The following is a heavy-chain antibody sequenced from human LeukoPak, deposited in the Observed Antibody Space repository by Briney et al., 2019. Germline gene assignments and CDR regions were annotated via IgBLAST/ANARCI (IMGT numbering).Heavy chain of an antibody. CDR2: IYYSGST. CDR1: GGSISGYY. J-gene: IGHJ6*03. V-gene: IGHV4-59*01. CDR3: ARDWRRYFEGDYYYYMDV. Sequence: SETLSLTCTVSGGSISGYYWSWIRQPPGKGLEWIGYIYYSGSTNYNPSLKSRVTISVDTSKNQFSLNLSSVTAADTAVYYCARDWRRYFEGDYYYYMDVWGKGTTVTISS. D-gene: IGHD3-9*01.